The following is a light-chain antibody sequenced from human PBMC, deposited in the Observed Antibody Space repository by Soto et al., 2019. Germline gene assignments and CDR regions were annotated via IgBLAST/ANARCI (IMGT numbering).Light chain of an antibody. CDR3: QQYISSPLT. V-gene: IGKV3-20*01. Sequence: EIVLTQSPGTLSLSPGESATVSCRASQDVSGTYLIWLQQKPGQAPRLVIYGASNRATGIPDRFSASGSGTDFTLTISRLEPEDFAVYYCQQYISSPLTFGQGTKVDIK. J-gene: IGKJ1*01. CDR1: QDVSGTY. CDR2: GAS.